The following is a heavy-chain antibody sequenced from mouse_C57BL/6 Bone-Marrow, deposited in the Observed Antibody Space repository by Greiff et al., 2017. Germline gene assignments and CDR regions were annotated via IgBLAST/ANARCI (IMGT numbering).Heavy chain of an antibody. CDR3: ARPLYYGNSAWFAY. D-gene: IGHD2-1*01. Sequence: EVKLQESGGGLVQPGGSLSLSCAASGFTFTDYYMSWVRQPPGKALEWLGFIRNKANGYTTEYSASVKGRFTISRDNSQSILYLQMNALRAEDSATYYCARPLYYGNSAWFAYWGQGTLVTVSA. CDR1: GFTFTDYY. CDR2: IRNKANGYTT. J-gene: IGHJ3*01. V-gene: IGHV7-3*01.